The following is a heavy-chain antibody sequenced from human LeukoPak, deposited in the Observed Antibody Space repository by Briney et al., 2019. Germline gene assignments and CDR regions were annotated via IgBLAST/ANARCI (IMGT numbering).Heavy chain of an antibody. V-gene: IGHV4-4*02. CDR3: AREGGPYRPLDY. J-gene: IGHJ4*02. CDR2: VHLSGRT. Sequence: PSGTLSLTCGVSGGSISTTNWWTWVRQPPGEGLEWIGEVHLSGRTHYNPSLESRVTMSVDMSENHISLRLTSVAAADTAVYYCAREGGPYRPLDYSGQGTLVTVSS. CDR1: GGSISTTNW.